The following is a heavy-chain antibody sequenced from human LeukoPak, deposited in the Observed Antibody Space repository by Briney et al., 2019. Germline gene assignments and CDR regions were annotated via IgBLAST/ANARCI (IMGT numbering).Heavy chain of an antibody. J-gene: IGHJ4*02. V-gene: IGHV5-51*01. CDR1: GYSFTSYW. D-gene: IGHD4-23*01. Sequence: GASLKISSKGSGYSFTSYWIGWVRQMPGKGLGWMGIIYPGDSDTRYSPSFQGQVTISADKSISTAYLQWSSLKASDTAMYYCARLLLDGPWGSGPYGGNSNTRFDYWGQGTLVTVSS. CDR3: ARLLLDGPWGSGPYGGNSNTRFDY. CDR2: IYPGDSDT.